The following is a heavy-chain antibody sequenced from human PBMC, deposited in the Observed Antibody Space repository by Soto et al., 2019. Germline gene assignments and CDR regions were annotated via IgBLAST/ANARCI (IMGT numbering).Heavy chain of an antibody. J-gene: IGHJ6*02. V-gene: IGHV3-33*01. D-gene: IGHD6-25*01. CDR1: GFTFNNYG. Sequence: ESGGGVVQPGRSLRLSCAASGFTFNNYGMHWVRQAPGKGLEWLAVIWNDGSNNYYANSVKGRFTISRDNSKNPLYLQMNSLRAEDAAVYYCARRQIPPPTRGAANARGGMDVWGQGTTVTVSS. CDR3: ARRQIPPPTRGAANARGGMDV. CDR2: IWNDGSNN.